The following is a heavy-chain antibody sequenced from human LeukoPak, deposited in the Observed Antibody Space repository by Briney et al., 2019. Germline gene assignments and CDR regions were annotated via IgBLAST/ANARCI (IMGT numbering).Heavy chain of an antibody. J-gene: IGHJ4*02. Sequence: PGRSLRLSCAASGFTFSSYGMHWVRQAPGKGLEWVAVIWYDGSKKYYADSVKGRFTISRDNSKNTLYLQMNSLRAEDTAVYYCARAMTTVWNGLATQDYWGQGTLVTVSS. CDR3: ARAMTTVWNGLATQDY. D-gene: IGHD4-17*01. CDR2: IWYDGSKK. V-gene: IGHV3-33*01. CDR1: GFTFSSYG.